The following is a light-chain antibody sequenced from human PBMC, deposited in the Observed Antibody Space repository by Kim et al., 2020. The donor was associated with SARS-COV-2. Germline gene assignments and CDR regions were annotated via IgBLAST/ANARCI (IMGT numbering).Light chain of an antibody. V-gene: IGLV3-19*01. CDR2: GKN. CDR3: NSRDSSGNHWV. J-gene: IGLJ3*02. CDR1: YY. Sequence: YYTSWFQQKPGPAPVLVNYGKNNRPSGIPDRFSGSSSGNTASLTITGAQAEDEADYYCNSRDSSGNHWVFGGGTQLTVL.